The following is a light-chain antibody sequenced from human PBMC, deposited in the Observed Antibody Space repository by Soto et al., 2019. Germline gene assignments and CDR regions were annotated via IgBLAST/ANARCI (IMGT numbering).Light chain of an antibody. Sequence: EIVLTQSPGTLSLSPGESATLLCGASQSVSSRFLAWYQQKPGRAPRVIIYDASTRATGVPDRFSGSWSGTDCTLTISRLEPEDVAVYYCQQYGGSPVTFGQGTRLEI. J-gene: IGKJ5*01. CDR3: QQYGGSPVT. V-gene: IGKV3D-20*01. CDR2: DAS. CDR1: QSVSSRF.